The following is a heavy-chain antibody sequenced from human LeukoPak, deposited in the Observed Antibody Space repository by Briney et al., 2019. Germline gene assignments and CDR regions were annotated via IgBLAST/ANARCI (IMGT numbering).Heavy chain of an antibody. Sequence: GGSLRLSCAASGFTFSTYSMNWVRQAPGKGLEWVSSISSGSRYIYYADSVKGRFTISRDNAKNSLYLQMNSLRVEDTAVFYCARGSPAGAYWGQGTLVTVSS. D-gene: IGHD1-26*01. CDR1: GFTFSTYS. V-gene: IGHV3-21*01. CDR2: ISSGSRYI. J-gene: IGHJ4*02. CDR3: ARGSPAGAY.